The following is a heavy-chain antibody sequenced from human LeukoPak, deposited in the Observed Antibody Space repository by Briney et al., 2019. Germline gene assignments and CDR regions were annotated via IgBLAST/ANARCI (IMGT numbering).Heavy chain of an antibody. V-gene: IGHV3-53*01. CDR1: GFTVSSNY. J-gene: IGHJ4*02. CDR2: IYSGGST. CDR3: ARVGGDYVVEY. D-gene: IGHD4-17*01. Sequence: GGSLRLSRAASGFTVSSNYMSWVRQAPGKGLEWVSVIYSGGSTYYADSVKGRFTISRDNSKNTLYLQMNSLRAEDTAVYYCARVGGDYVVEYWGQGTLVTVSS.